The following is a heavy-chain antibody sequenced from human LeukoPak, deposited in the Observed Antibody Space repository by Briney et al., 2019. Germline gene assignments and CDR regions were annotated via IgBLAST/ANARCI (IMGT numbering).Heavy chain of an antibody. CDR2: IYYSGST. CDR1: GGSISSGGYY. V-gene: IGHV4-31*03. CDR3: ARQQYGALGY. D-gene: IGHD4/OR15-4a*01. Sequence: SETLSLTCSVSGGSISSGGYYWSWIRQHPGRGLEWIGYIYYSGSTYYNPSLKSRVTISVDTSKNQFSLKLSSVTAADTAVYYCARQQYGALGYWGQGTLVTVSS. J-gene: IGHJ4*02.